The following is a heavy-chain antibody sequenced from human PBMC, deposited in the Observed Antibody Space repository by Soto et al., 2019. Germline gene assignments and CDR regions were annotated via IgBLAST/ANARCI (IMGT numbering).Heavy chain of an antibody. CDR3: AKDESGAADI. V-gene: IGHV4-4*07. D-gene: IGHD7-27*01. CDR2: IDTSGKT. Sequence: QVQLQESGPGLVEPSETLSLTCTVSGGSLTAYSWNWLRQPVGKGLEWIGRIDTSGKTNYIPSLTSRLTKSIDRFNNQFSLNLKFVTAADTAVYFCAKDESGAADIWGQGTMVTVS. CDR1: GGSLTAYS. J-gene: IGHJ3*02.